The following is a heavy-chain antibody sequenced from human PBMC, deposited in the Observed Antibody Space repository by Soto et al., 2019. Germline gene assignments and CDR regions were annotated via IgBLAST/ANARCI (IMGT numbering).Heavy chain of an antibody. J-gene: IGHJ4*02. CDR2: INHSGST. D-gene: IGHD3-16*02. Sequence: PSETLSLTCAVYGGSFSGYYWSWIRQPPGKGLEWIGEINHSGSTNYNPSLKSRVTISVDTSKNQFSLKLSSVTAADTAVYYCARGGLYDYVWGSYRSPFDYWGQGTLVTVS. CDR3: ARGGLYDYVWGSYRSPFDY. V-gene: IGHV4-34*01. CDR1: GGSFSGYY.